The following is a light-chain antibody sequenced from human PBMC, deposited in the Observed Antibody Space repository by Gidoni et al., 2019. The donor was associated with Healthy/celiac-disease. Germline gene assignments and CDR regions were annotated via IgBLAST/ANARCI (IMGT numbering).Light chain of an antibody. CDR3: RQALQTPT. CDR1: QSLLHSNGYNY. Sequence: DIVMTQSPLSLPVTPGEPASISCRSSQSLLHSNGYNYLDWYLQKPGQSPQLLIYLGSNRASGVPGRFGGSGSGTDFTLKISRVEAEDVGVYYCRQALQTPTFGQGTKVEIK. J-gene: IGKJ1*01. V-gene: IGKV2-28*01. CDR2: LGS.